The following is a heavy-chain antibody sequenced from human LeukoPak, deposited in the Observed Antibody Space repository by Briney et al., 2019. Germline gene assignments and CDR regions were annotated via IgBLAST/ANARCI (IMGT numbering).Heavy chain of an antibody. CDR2: IYYSGST. V-gene: IGHV4-39*01. CDR1: GGSISSSTYY. Sequence: PSETLSLTCTVSGGSISSSTYYWGWIRRPPGKGLEWIGSIYYSGSTYYNPSLKSRVTISVDTSKNQFSLKLSSVTAADTAVYYCARLTYGSGSYYIDYWGQGTLVTVSS. CDR3: ARLTYGSGSYYIDY. J-gene: IGHJ4*02. D-gene: IGHD3-10*01.